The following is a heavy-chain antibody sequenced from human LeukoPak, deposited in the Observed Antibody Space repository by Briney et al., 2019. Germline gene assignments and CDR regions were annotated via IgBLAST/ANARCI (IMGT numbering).Heavy chain of an antibody. CDR3: ARGGSWSWDN. V-gene: IGHV3-7*01. Sequence: GGSLRLSCVPSGFTFSSYWMHWVRQAPGKGREGVAIIKPDGSEKFYADSVRGRFTISRDNAKNSLYLQMNRLRADATAVYYGARGGSWSWDNWGQGTLVTVSS. CDR2: IKPDGSEK. CDR1: GFTFSSYW. J-gene: IGHJ4*02. D-gene: IGHD2-8*02.